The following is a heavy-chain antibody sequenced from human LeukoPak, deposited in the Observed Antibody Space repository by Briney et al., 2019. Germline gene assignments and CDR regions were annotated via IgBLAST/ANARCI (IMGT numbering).Heavy chain of an antibody. V-gene: IGHV3-23*01. D-gene: IGHD4-11*01. CDR3: XXXXKSXSNYEDYYYYMDV. CDR2: ISGSGGST. Sequence: GGSLRLSCAASGFTFSTYAMSWVRQAPGKGLEWVSAISGSGGSTYYADSVKGRFTISRDNSKNTLYLQMNGLRAEDTAVYYCXXXXKSXSNYEDYYYYMDVWGKGTTVTVSS. J-gene: IGHJ6*03. CDR1: GFTFSTYA.